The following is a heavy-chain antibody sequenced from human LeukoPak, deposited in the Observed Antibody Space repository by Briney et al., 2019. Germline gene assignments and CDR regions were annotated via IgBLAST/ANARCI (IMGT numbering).Heavy chain of an antibody. D-gene: IGHD2-15*01. CDR3: ARAQGALAATIRGVPIAALD. CDR1: GFTFSNAW. J-gene: IGHJ4*02. Sequence: GGSLRLSCAASGFTFSNAWMSWVRQAPGKGLEWVGRIKSKTDGGTTDYAAPVKGRFTISRDDSKNTLYLQMNSLRAEDTAVYYCARAQGALAATIRGVPIAALDWGQGTLVTVSS. CDR2: IKSKTDGGTT. V-gene: IGHV3-15*01.